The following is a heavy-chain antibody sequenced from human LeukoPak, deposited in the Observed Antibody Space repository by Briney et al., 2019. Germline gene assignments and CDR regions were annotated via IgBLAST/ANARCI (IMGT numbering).Heavy chain of an antibody. CDR2: IKTDGSET. CDR3: ARVYVGSTTPCPFDY. Sequence: GGSLRLSCAASGFTFSDYWMHWVRQGPGKGLVWVSRIKTDGSETSYADSVKGRFTISRDNAKNTLYLRMNSLRAEDTAVYYCARVYVGSTTPCPFDYGGQEPLVTVPS. J-gene: IGHJ4*02. CDR1: GFTFSDYW. V-gene: IGHV3-74*01. D-gene: IGHD3-16*01.